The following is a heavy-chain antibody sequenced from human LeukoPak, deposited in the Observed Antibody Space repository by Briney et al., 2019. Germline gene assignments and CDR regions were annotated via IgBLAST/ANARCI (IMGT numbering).Heavy chain of an antibody. D-gene: IGHD6-13*01. V-gene: IGHV3-30*02. CDR2: IRYEGSNK. CDR1: GFIFNGYG. CDR3: AKESDVAAAGIDY. J-gene: IGHJ4*02. Sequence: GGSLRLSCAASGFIFNGYGMHWVRQAPGKGLQWVTFIRYEGSNKYYADSVKGRFTISRDNSKNTLYLQMNSLRVEDTAVYYCAKESDVAAAGIDYWGQGTLVTVSS.